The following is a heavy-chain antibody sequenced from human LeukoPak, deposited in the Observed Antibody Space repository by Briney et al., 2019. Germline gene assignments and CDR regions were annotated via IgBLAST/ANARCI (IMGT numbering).Heavy chain of an antibody. V-gene: IGHV3-30*03. CDR3: ADSPTYCSSTSCYINY. Sequence: GGSLRLSCAASGFTFSSYGMHWVRQAPGKGLEWVAVISDDGSNKYYVDSVKGRFTISRDNSKNTLYLQMNSLRAEDTAVYYCADSPTYCSSTSCYINYWGQGTLVTVSS. D-gene: IGHD2-2*02. J-gene: IGHJ4*02. CDR2: ISDDGSNK. CDR1: GFTFSSYG.